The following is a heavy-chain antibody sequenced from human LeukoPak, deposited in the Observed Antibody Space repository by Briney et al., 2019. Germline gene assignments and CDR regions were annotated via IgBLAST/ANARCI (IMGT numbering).Heavy chain of an antibody. D-gene: IGHD3-16*02. V-gene: IGHV3-15*01. CDR2: IKRKTDGGTT. J-gene: IGHJ5*02. CDR1: GFTFSNAW. Sequence: GGSLRLSCAASGFTFSNAWMSWVRQAPGKGLEWVGRIKRKTDGGTTEYCTPVKGRFTISRDDSKNTVYLQMNSLKTEDTAVYYCTTGLSTWGQGTLVTVSS. CDR3: TTGLST.